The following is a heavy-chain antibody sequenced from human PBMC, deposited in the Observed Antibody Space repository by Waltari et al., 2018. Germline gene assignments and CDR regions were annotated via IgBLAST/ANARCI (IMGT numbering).Heavy chain of an antibody. CDR2: IYYSEKT. CDR3: ARQRNNSGDSDS. CDR1: GVSISSGDYF. D-gene: IGHD4-17*01. J-gene: IGHJ5*01. Sequence: QVQLQESGPGLLKPSQTLSLTCTVSGVSISSGDYFWTWIRQPPGKALEWIGCIYYSEKTYYNPSLQSRVSISIDTSKNQFSLKLSSVTAAATAVYYCARQRNNSGDSDSWGQGTLVTVSS. V-gene: IGHV4-30-4*08.